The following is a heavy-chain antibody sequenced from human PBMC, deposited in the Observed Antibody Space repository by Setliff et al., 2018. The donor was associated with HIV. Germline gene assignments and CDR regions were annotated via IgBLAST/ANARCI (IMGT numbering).Heavy chain of an antibody. J-gene: IGHJ4*02. V-gene: IGHV1-2*02. D-gene: IGHD4-4*01. Sequence: ASVKVSCKASGYTFTGYYMHWVRQAPGQGLEWMGWINPNSGGTNYAQKFQGRVTMTRDTSISTAYLQWSSLKASDTAMYYCARHPNDYKYFDYWGQGTLVTVSS. CDR1: GYTFTGYY. CDR2: INPNSGGT. CDR3: ARHPNDYKYFDY.